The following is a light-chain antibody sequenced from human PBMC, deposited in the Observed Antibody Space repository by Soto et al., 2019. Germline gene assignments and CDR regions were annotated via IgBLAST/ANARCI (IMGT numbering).Light chain of an antibody. CDR1: QSVSSSY. CDR2: GAS. CDR3: QQYGSSPFT. J-gene: IGKJ3*01. Sequence: EIVLTQSPGTLSLSPGERATLSCRARQSVSSSYLAWYQQKPGQAPRLLIYGASSRATGISDRFSGSGSGTDFTITISRLEPEDFAVYYCQQYGSSPFTFGPGSKVDIK. V-gene: IGKV3-20*01.